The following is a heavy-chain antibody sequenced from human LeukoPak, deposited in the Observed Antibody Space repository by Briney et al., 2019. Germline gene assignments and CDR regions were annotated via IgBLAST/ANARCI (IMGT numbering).Heavy chain of an antibody. CDR2: INHSGCT. V-gene: IGHV4-34*01. Sequence: PSETLSLTCAASGVPFSNYYWSWVRQSPRQGLEWIGEINHSGCTNYNPSLKSRVTMSIDTSKNQFSLKLTSVTAADAGVYYCTRAVAGHPDWGQGTLVTVSS. J-gene: IGHJ4*02. D-gene: IGHD6-19*01. CDR3: TRAVAGHPD. CDR1: GVPFSNYY.